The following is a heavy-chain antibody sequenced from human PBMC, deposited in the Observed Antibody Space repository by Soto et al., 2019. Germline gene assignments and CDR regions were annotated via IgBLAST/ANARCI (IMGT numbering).Heavy chain of an antibody. CDR2: IVPIFGA. V-gene: IGHV1-69*12. D-gene: IGHD3-22*01. J-gene: IGHJ6*02. CDR1: GGTFSNYG. CDR3: ARGGSESEGSGYYQGHV. Sequence: QVQLVQSGAEVKKPGSSVKVSCKSSGGTFSNYGFSWVRQAPGQGLECMGVIVPIFGAEHPQKFQGRVTITADESTNTVFLELRGRRSEDTAVYYCARGGSESEGSGYYQGHVWGQGTTVTVSS.